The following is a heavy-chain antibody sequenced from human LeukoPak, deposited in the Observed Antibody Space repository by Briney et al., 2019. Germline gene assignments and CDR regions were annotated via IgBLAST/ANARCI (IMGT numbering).Heavy chain of an antibody. V-gene: IGHV4-61*02. J-gene: IGHJ5*02. CDR1: GGSVSSGSYY. D-gene: IGHD3-10*01. CDR2: IYTSGST. CDR3: ARGAYGSTNYNWFDP. Sequence: SETLSLTCTVSGGSVSSGSYYWSWIRQPAGKGLEWIGRIYTSGSTNYNPSLKSRVTISVDTSKNQFSLKPSFVTAADTAVYYCARGAYGSTNYNWFDPWGQGTLVTVSS.